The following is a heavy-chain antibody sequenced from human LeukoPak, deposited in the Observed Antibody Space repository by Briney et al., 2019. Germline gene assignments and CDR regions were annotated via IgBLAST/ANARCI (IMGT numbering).Heavy chain of an antibody. D-gene: IGHD6-19*01. V-gene: IGHV4-39*01. CDR2: IYYSGST. Sequence: PSETLSLTCTVSGGSISSSSYYWGWIRQPPGKGLEWIGSIYYSGSTYYNPSLKSRVTISVDTSKNQFSLKLSSVTAADTAVYYCARRGGQQWLSPPFDYWGQGTLVTVSS. J-gene: IGHJ4*02. CDR3: ARRGGQQWLSPPFDY. CDR1: GGSISSSSYY.